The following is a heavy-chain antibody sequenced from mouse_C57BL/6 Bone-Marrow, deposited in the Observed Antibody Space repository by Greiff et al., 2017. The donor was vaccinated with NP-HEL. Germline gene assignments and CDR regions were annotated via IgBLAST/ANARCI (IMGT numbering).Heavy chain of an antibody. J-gene: IGHJ1*03. CDR2: IYPGNSDT. V-gene: IGHV1-5*01. CDR3: TILYDGYYPYWYFDV. CDR1: GYTFTSYW. D-gene: IGHD2-3*01. Sequence: DVQLQESGTVLARPGASVKMSCKTSGYTFTSYWMHWVKQRPGQGLEWIGAIYPGNSDTSYNQKFKGKAKLTAVTSASTAYMELSSLTNEDSAVYYCTILYDGYYPYWYFDVWGTGTTVTVSS.